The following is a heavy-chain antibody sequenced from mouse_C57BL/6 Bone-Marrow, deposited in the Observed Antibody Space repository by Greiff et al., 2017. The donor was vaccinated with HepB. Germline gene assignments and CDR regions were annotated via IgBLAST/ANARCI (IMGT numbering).Heavy chain of an antibody. CDR3: ARDGSYAMDY. D-gene: IGHD2-3*01. Sequence: VQLQESGAELAKPGASVKMSCKASGYTFTNYWIGWAKQRPGHGLEWIGDIYPGGGYTNYNEKFKGKATLTADKSSSTAYMQFSSLTSEDSAIYYCARDGSYAMDYWGQGTSVTVSS. J-gene: IGHJ4*01. V-gene: IGHV1-63*01. CDR1: GYTFTNYW. CDR2: IYPGGGYT.